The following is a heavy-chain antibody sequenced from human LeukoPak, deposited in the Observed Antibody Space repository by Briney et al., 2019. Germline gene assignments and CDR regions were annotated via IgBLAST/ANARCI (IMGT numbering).Heavy chain of an antibody. CDR3: ARFWSGYSNWFDP. CDR2: IYYSGST. CDR1: GGSIRSSSYY. V-gene: IGHV4-39*01. Sequence: PSETLSLTXTVSGGSIRSSSYYWGWIRQPPGKGLEWIGSIYYSGSTYYNPSLKSRVTISVDTSKNQFSLKLSSVTAADTAVYYCARFWSGYSNWFDPWGQGTLVTVSS. D-gene: IGHD3-3*01. J-gene: IGHJ5*02.